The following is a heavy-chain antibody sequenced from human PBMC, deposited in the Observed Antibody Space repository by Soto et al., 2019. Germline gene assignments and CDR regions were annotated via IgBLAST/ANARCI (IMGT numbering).Heavy chain of an antibody. Sequence: SETLSLTCTVSGGSVSSDSYYWSWIRQPAGKGLEWIGRIDTSGNTNYNPSLKSRVTMSVDTSKKQFSLKLTSVTAADTAVYYCARYSSNWFQTEGMDVWGQGTTVTVSS. D-gene: IGHD6-13*01. V-gene: IGHV4-61*02. CDR3: ARYSSNWFQTEGMDV. J-gene: IGHJ6*02. CDR1: GGSVSSDSYY. CDR2: IDTSGNT.